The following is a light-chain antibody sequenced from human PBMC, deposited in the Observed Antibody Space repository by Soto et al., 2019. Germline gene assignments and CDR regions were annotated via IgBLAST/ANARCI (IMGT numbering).Light chain of an antibody. CDR1: EFITSSY. CDR2: GVS. J-gene: IGKJ1*01. Sequence: EIVLTQSPATLSLSPGERATLSCRASEFITSSYLAWYQQKPGQAPRLLIYGVSDRATGIPDRFSGSGSGTDFTLTISRLEPEDFALYYCQQYGSSRTFGQGTKVDIK. CDR3: QQYGSSRT. V-gene: IGKV3-20*01.